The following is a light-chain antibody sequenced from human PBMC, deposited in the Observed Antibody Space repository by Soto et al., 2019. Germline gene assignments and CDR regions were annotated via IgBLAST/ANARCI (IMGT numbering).Light chain of an antibody. CDR1: QSVSSN. CDR3: QQYNNWPPVT. Sequence: EIVVTPAPATPSVSPGERATLSCRARQSVSSNLAWYQQKPGQAPRLLIYGASTRATGIPARFSGSGSGTEFTLTISSLQSEDFAVYYCQQYNNWPPVTFGPGTKVDIK. J-gene: IGKJ3*01. V-gene: IGKV3-15*01. CDR2: GAS.